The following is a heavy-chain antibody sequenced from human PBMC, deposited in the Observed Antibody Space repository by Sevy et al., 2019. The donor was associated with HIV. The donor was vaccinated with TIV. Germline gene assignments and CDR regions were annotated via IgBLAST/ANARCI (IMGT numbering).Heavy chain of an antibody. J-gene: IGHJ3*02. V-gene: IGHV3-7*01. CDR1: GFTFSSYW. Sequence: GGSLRLSCAASGFTFSSYWMSWVRQAPGKGLEWVANIKQDGSEKYYVDSVKGRFTISRDNAKNSLYLQMNSLRAEDTAVYYCASDTYYYDSSGYYGDAFDIWSQGTMVTVSS. CDR2: IKQDGSEK. D-gene: IGHD3-22*01. CDR3: ASDTYYYDSSGYYGDAFDI.